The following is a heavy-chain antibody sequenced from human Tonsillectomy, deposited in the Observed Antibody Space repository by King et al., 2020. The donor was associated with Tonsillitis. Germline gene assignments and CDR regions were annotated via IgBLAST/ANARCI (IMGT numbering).Heavy chain of an antibody. V-gene: IGHV1-18*04. CDR3: ARDMHGSIPTFDAFNI. D-gene: IGHD2-2*01. CDR1: GYTFTSHG. J-gene: IGHJ3*02. Sequence: QLVQSGAEVKKPGASVTVSCKASGYTFTSHGISWLRQAPGKGLEWMGWISAYNGDTNYAQRLQGRVTMTRDTSTSTAYMELRSLRSDDTAVYYCARDMHGSIPTFDAFNIYGQGTMVTVSS. CDR2: ISAYNGDT.